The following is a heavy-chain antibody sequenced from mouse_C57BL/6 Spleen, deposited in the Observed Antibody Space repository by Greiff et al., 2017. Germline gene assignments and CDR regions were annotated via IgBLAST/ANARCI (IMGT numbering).Heavy chain of an antibody. V-gene: IGHV5-17*01. CDR1: GFTFSDYG. CDR3: ARIGNFFYYAMDY. CDR2: ISSGSSTI. J-gene: IGHJ4*01. D-gene: IGHD2-1*01. Sequence: DVHLVESGGGLVKPGGSLKLSCAASGFTFSDYGMHWVRQAPEKGLEWVAYISSGSSTIYYADTVKGRFTISRDNAKNTLFLQMTSLRSEDTAMYYCARIGNFFYYAMDYWGQGTSVTVSS.